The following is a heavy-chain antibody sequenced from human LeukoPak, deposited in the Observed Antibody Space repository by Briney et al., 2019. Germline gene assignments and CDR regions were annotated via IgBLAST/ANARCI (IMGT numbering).Heavy chain of an antibody. CDR3: ARGSWIQLLDY. Sequence: LSLTXAVYGGSFSGYYWSWIRQPPGKGLEWIGEINHSGSTNYNPSLKSRVTISVDTSKNQFSLKLSSVTAADTAVYYCARGSWIQLLDYWGQGTLVTVSS. CDR1: GGSFSGYY. CDR2: INHSGST. J-gene: IGHJ4*02. D-gene: IGHD5-18*01. V-gene: IGHV4-34*01.